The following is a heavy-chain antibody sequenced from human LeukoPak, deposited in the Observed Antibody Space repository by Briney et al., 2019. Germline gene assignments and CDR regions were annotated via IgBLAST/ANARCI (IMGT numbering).Heavy chain of an antibody. D-gene: IGHD6-13*01. CDR3: ASHEQQIDY. V-gene: IGHV1-3*01. CDR1: GYTFTSYA. J-gene: IGHJ4*02. CDR2: ISAGNGNT. Sequence: ASVKVSCKASGYTFTSYAIHWVRQAPGQRLEWMGWISAGNGNTKYSQNFQGRVTFISNTSATTAFMELSSLRSEDAAVYYCASHEQQIDYWGQGTLVTVSS.